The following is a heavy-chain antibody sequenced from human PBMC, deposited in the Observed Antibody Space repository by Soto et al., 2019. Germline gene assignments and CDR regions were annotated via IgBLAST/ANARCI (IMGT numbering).Heavy chain of an antibody. CDR1: GITFSSYW. D-gene: IGHD6-19*01. Sequence: GGSLRLSCAASGITFSSYWMHWVRQAPGKGLVWVSRISTDGSVTTYADSVKGRFTISRDNAKNTLYLQMNSLRTEDTAVYYCARAPYSSGWWGFDYWGQGTPVTVSS. CDR2: ISTDGSVT. V-gene: IGHV3-74*01. CDR3: ARAPYSSGWWGFDY. J-gene: IGHJ4*02.